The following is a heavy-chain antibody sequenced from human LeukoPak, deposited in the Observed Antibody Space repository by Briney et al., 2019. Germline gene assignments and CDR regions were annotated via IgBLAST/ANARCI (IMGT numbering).Heavy chain of an antibody. D-gene: IGHD3-22*01. CDR2: IRGSGDST. J-gene: IGHJ3*02. CDR3: ATGGPMIAVVITSRPFDI. V-gene: IGHV3-23*01. CDR1: GFTFSSHP. Sequence: GGSLRLSCAASGFTFSSHPMSWVRLAPGKGLEWVSSIRGSGDSTYYADSVKGRFTIPRDNTKNTLYLQMNSLRGDDTAVYYCATGGPMIAVVITSRPFDIWGQGTMVTVSS.